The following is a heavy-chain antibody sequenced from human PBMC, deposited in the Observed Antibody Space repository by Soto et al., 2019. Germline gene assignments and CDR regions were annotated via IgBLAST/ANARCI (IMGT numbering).Heavy chain of an antibody. CDR2: ISGSDGKT. CDR3: ARWSYLDY. Sequence: PGGSLRLSCAASGFSFGSYDLSWVRQAPGKGLEWVSTISGSDGKTFYADSVKGRFSISRDTSQNTLYLQMNSLRADDTAIYYCARWSYLDYWGQGTRVTVSS. D-gene: IGHD3-3*01. CDR1: GFSFGSYD. J-gene: IGHJ4*02. V-gene: IGHV3-23*01.